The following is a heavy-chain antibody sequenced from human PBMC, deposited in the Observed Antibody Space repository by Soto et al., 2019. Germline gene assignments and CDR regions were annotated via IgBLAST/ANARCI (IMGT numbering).Heavy chain of an antibody. J-gene: IGHJ4*02. CDR2: IIPIFGTA. D-gene: IGHD6-19*01. Sequence: QVQLVQSGAEVKKPGSSVKVSCKASGGTFSSYAISWVRQAPGQGLEWMGGIIPIFGTANYAQKFQGRVTITADESTSTAYVELSSLRSEDTAVYDCVRAQGYNIAVAGRLDYWGQGALVTVSS. CDR1: GGTFSSYA. V-gene: IGHV1-69*01. CDR3: VRAQGYNIAVAGRLDY.